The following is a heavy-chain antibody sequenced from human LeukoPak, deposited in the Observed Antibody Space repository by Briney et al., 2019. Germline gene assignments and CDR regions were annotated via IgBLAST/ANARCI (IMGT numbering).Heavy chain of an antibody. D-gene: IGHD1/OR15-1a*01. V-gene: IGHV3-74*01. CDR2: INPDGTYT. CDR3: VRDRDWNIDL. J-gene: IGHJ5*02. CDR1: GVNFNTYW. Sequence: PGGSLRLSCVASGVNFNTYWMHWVRQVPGKGLMSVSRINPDGTYTNYAGSVKGRFTISRDNAKNTLYLQMNSLRVEDAAVYYCVRDRDWNIDLWGKGTLVTVSS.